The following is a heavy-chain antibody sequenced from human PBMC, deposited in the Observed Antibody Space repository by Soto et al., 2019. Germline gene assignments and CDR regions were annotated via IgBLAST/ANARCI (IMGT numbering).Heavy chain of an antibody. CDR2: ISSSGSTI. D-gene: IGHD2-21*01. J-gene: IGHJ6*03. CDR1: VFTFSDYY. Sequence: SLRLSCSASVFTFSDYYISCIRQAPGKVLECVSYISSSGSTIYYADSVKGRFTISRDNAKNSLYLQMNSLRAEDTAVYYCARGIGHMDVWGKGTTVTVSS. CDR3: ARGIGHMDV. V-gene: IGHV3-11*01.